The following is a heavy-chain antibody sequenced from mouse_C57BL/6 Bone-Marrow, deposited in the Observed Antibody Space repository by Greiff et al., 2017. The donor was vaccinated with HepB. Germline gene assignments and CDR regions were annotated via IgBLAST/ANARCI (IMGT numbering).Heavy chain of an antibody. J-gene: IGHJ1*03. Sequence: QVQLQQPGAELVKPGASVKLSCKASGYTFTSYWMHWVKQRPGRGLEWIGRIDPNSGGTKYNEKFKSKATLTVDKPSSTAYMPLSSLTSEDSAVYYCASPFYYGSSYWYFDVWGTGTTVTVSS. D-gene: IGHD1-1*01. V-gene: IGHV1-72*01. CDR2: IDPNSGGT. CDR1: GYTFTSYW. CDR3: ASPFYYGSSYWYFDV.